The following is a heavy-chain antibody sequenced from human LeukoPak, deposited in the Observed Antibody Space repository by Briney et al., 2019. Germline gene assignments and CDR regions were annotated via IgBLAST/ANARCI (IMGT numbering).Heavy chain of an antibody. CDR2: IGRDSSYV. CDR3: ASHFAHWGSHLFGY. Sequence: PGGSLRLSCVASGFSFSTRNVNWVRQAPGQGLEWVSSIGRDSSYVYYADSLKGRFTISRDDAKNSLYLQMNNLRAEDTAVYYCASHFAHWGSHLFGYWGQGTLVTVSS. CDR1: GFSFSTRN. D-gene: IGHD7-27*01. J-gene: IGHJ4*02. V-gene: IGHV3-21*01.